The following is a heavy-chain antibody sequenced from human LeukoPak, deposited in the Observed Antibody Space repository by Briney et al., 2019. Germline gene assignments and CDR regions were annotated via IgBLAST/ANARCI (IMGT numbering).Heavy chain of an antibody. D-gene: IGHD1-26*01. CDR2: INHSGST. CDR1: GGSFSDYY. CDR3: ARGRLKWSS. J-gene: IGHJ5*02. Sequence: TSETLSLTCAVYGGSFSDYYWSWIRQSPGKGLEWIGVINHSGSTNYNPSLESRVTISVDASKKQFSLKLSSVTAADTAVYYCARGRLKWSSWGQGTLVTVSS. V-gene: IGHV4-34*01.